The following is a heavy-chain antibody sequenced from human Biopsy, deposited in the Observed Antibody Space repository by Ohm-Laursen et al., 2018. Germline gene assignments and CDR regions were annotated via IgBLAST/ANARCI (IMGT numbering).Heavy chain of an antibody. D-gene: IGHD5-24*01. V-gene: IGHV4-59*07. CDR2: IYFTGRT. CDR3: ASAGYNPDWNFDL. Sequence: SDTLSLTCTVSGGPIDSYYWSWIRQPPGKALEGIGYIYFTGRTSYNPSLKSRVTMSVNTSKKQFPLRLSSVTAADTAVYYCASAGYNPDWNFDLWGRGTRVTVSS. J-gene: IGHJ2*01. CDR1: GGPIDSYY.